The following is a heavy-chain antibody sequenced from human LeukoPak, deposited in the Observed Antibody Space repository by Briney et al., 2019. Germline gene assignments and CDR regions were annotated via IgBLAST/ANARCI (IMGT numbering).Heavy chain of an antibody. CDR3: ARTVVDYYYYYMDV. Sequence: GGSLRLSCAASGFTFSDYYMSWIRQAPGKGLEWVSYISSSGSTIYYADSVKGRFTISRDNAKNSLYLQMNSLRAEDTAVYYCARTVVDYYYYYMDVWGKGPRSPSP. CDR2: ISSSGSTI. CDR1: GFTFSDYY. J-gene: IGHJ6*03. V-gene: IGHV3-11*01. D-gene: IGHD3-10*01.